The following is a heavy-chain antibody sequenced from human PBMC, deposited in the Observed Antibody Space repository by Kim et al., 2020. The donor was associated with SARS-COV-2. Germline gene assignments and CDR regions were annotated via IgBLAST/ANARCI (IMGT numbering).Heavy chain of an antibody. CDR3: VQDWGRATAA. Sequence: SETLSLTCTVSGGSVSSGHYWSWNRQPPGKGLEWIGYVSYTGSTKYNPSLKSRVSISLDTSKNQFSLTLNSVTAADTAVYYCVQDWGRATAAWGRGTLVTVSS. V-gene: IGHV4-61*01. CDR1: GGSVSSGHY. D-gene: IGHD3-16*01. J-gene: IGHJ5*02. CDR2: VSYTGST.